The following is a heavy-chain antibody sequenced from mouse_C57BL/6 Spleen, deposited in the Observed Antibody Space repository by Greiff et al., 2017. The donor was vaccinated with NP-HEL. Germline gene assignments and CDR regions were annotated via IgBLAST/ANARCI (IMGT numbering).Heavy chain of an antibody. D-gene: IGHD1-1*01. J-gene: IGHJ4*01. Sequence: QVQLQQPGAELVKPGASVKMSCKASGYTFTRYWITWVKQRPGQGLEWIGDIYPGSGSTNSNETFKSQATLTVATSSSTAYMQLSSLTSEDSAVYYCAREEDYYGSSEYYAMDYWGQGTSVTVSS. CDR3: AREEDYYGSSEYYAMDY. CDR2: IYPGSGST. V-gene: IGHV1-55*01. CDR1: GYTFTRYW.